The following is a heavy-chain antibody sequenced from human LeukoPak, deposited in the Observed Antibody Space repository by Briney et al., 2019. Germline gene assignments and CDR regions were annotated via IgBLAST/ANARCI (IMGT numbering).Heavy chain of an antibody. V-gene: IGHV4-59*01. Sequence: PSETLSLTCTVSGGSISSYYWSWIRQPPGKGLEWIGYIYYSGSTNYNPSLKSRVTISVDTSKNQFSLKLSSVTAADTAVYYCARVWFGELEGTYYFDYWGQGTLVTVSS. J-gene: IGHJ4*02. CDR3: ARVWFGELEGTYYFDY. CDR1: GGSISSYY. CDR2: IYYSGST. D-gene: IGHD3-10*01.